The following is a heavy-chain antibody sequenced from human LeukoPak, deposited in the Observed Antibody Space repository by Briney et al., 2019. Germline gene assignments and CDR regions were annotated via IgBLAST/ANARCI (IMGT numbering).Heavy chain of an antibody. CDR1: GFIFETFG. J-gene: IGHJ6*02. V-gene: IGHV3-30*02. CDR3: ARINAGYRTYGMDV. CDR2: IPHDGSNQ. Sequence: GGALRLSCVVSGFIFETFGMHWVRQAPGKGLELVAYIPHDGSNQYSADSLKGRFTISRDNSKNTLYLEMHSLRVEDTAVYYCARINAGYRTYGMDVWGQGTAVIVSS. D-gene: IGHD5-12*01.